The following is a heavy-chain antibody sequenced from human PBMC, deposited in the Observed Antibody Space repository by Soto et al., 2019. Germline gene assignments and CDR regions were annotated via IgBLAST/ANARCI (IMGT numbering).Heavy chain of an antibody. Sequence: GGSLRLSCAASGFTFSSYSMNWVRQAPGKGLEWVSYISSSSSTIYYADSVKGRFTISRDNAKNSLYLQMNSLRAEDTAVYYCARDCGGDCYPIGGYFQHWGQGTLVTVSS. CDR3: ARDCGGDCYPIGGYFQH. CDR1: GFTFSSYS. D-gene: IGHD2-21*01. J-gene: IGHJ1*01. V-gene: IGHV3-48*01. CDR2: ISSSSSTI.